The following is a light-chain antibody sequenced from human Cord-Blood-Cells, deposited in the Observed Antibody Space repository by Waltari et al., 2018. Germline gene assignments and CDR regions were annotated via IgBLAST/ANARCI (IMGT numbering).Light chain of an antibody. CDR2: AAS. J-gene: IGKJ1*01. V-gene: IGKV1-39*01. Sequence: DIHMTQSPSSLSASVGDTVPITCRASQSISSYLNWYQQKPGKAPKLLIYAASSLQSGVPSRFSGSGSGTDFTLTISSLQPEDFATYYCQQSYSTPRTFAQGTKVEIK. CDR3: QQSYSTPRT. CDR1: QSISSY.